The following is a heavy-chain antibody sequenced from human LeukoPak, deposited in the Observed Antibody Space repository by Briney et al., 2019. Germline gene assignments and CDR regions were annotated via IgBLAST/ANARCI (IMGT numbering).Heavy chain of an antibody. V-gene: IGHV3-48*03. CDR3: ARGDYYDSSGYSQYFQH. J-gene: IGHJ1*01. Sequence: PGGSLRLSCAASGFSFSSSEMNWVRQAPGKGPEWVTHISSGGNTKYYADSVRGRFTMSRDNAKNLLYLQMNSLRDEDTAVYFCARGDYYDSSGYSQYFQHWGQGTLVTVSS. CDR1: GFSFSSSE. D-gene: IGHD3-22*01. CDR2: ISSGGNTK.